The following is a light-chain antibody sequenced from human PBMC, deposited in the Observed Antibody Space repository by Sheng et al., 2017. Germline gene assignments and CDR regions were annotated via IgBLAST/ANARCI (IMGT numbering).Light chain of an antibody. J-gene: IGKJ1*01. CDR1: QSVSSY. CDR3: QQYTNWPPWT. V-gene: IGKV3-15*01. Sequence: IVLTQSPATLSLSPGERATLSCRASQSVSSYLAWYQQKPGQAPRLLIYGASTRATGCPVRFSGSGSGTEFTLTISSLQSEDSAVYYCQQYTNWPPWTFGQGPRW. CDR2: GAS.